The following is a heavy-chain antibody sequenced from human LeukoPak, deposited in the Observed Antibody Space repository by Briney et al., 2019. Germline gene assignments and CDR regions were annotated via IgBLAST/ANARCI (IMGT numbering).Heavy chain of an antibody. V-gene: IGHV1-2*07. Sequence: ASVTVSFTSSAYTFTFYYMHWVRQAHGQGLERMGWINTNSGGTNYAYKFPGRVTITSATAITTAYMELSRMRANDTAVYYCARELGSDSRHYGAQGTV. J-gene: IGHJ4*02. CDR3: ARELGSDSRHY. D-gene: IGHD3-22*01. CDR1: AYTFTFYY. CDR2: INTNSGGT.